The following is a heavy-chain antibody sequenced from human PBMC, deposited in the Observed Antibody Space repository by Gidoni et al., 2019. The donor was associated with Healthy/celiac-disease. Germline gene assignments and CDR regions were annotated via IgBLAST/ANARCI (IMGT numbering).Heavy chain of an antibody. J-gene: IGHJ3*02. Sequence: EVQLVESGGGLVQPGGSLRPSCAASGFTCLSQWMSWVRQAPGKGLEWVANIKQDGSEKYYVDSVKGRFTISRDNAKNSLYLQMNSLRAEDTAVYYCARSYSSSWYDVDAFDIWGQGTMVTVSS. CDR3: ARSYSSSWYDVDAFDI. CDR2: IKQDGSEK. D-gene: IGHD6-13*01. CDR1: GFTCLSQW. V-gene: IGHV3-7*01.